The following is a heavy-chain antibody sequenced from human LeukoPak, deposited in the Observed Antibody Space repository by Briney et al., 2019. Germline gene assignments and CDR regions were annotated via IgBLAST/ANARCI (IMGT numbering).Heavy chain of an antibody. J-gene: IGHJ6*02. CDR3: AGGYSSSSEPPYYYYGMDV. CDR2: ISGSGGST. CDR1: GFTFSSYS. Sequence: PGGSLRLSCAASGFTFSSYSMSSARQAPGKGLEWVSAISGSGGSTYYADSVKGRFTISRDNSKNTLYLQMNGLRAEDTAVYYCAGGYSSSSEPPYYYYGMDVWGQGTTVTVSS. V-gene: IGHV3-23*01. D-gene: IGHD6-6*01.